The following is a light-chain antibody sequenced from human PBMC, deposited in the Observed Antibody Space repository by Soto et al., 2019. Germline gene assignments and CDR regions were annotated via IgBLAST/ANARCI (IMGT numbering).Light chain of an antibody. CDR2: AVS. CDR3: QQSYSTPLT. V-gene: IGKV1-39*01. CDR1: QSIVRY. Sequence: DIQMTQSPSSLSASVGDRVTITCRASQSIVRYLNWYQQKPGKAPMLLIYAVSSLHSVVPSRFSGSGSGTYFTLTISSLQPEDFATYYCQQSYSTPLTFGGGTKVDIK. J-gene: IGKJ4*01.